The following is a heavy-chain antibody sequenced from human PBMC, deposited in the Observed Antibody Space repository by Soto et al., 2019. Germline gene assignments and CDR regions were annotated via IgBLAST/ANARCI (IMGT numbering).Heavy chain of an antibody. V-gene: IGHV3-33*01. J-gene: IGHJ6*02. CDR2: IWYDGSNK. Sequence: GGSLRLSCAASGFTFSSYGMHWVRQAPGKGLEWVAVIWYDGSNKYYADSVKGRFTISRDNSKNTLYLQMNSLRAEDTAVYYCARDLYRIGYYYYYGMDVWGQGTTVTVSS. CDR3: ARDLYRIGYYYYYGMDV. D-gene: IGHD2-15*01. CDR1: GFTFSSYG.